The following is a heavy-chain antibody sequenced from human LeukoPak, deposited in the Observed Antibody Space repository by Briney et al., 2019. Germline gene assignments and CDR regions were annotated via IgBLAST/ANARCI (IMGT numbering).Heavy chain of an antibody. Sequence: SETLSLTCTVSGGSISSGGYYWGWIRQHPGKGLEWIGYIYYSGSTYYNPSLKSRVTISVDTSKNQFSLKLSSVTAADTAVYYCARDGGYSYGPFDYWGQGTLVTVSS. CDR1: GGSISSGGYY. J-gene: IGHJ4*02. CDR3: ARDGGYSYGPFDY. V-gene: IGHV4-31*03. CDR2: IYYSGST. D-gene: IGHD5-18*01.